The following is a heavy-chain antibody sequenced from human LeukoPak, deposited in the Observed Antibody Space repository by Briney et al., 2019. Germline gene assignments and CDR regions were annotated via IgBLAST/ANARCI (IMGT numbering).Heavy chain of an antibody. J-gene: IGHJ5*02. CDR3: AKDLSWNTADR. CDR2: INPDGTII. CDR1: GFTYTNYW. D-gene: IGHD1/OR15-1a*01. Sequence: PGGSLRLSCVASGFTYTNYWMHWFRQVSGKGPVWVSRINPDGTIIDYADFVKGRFTISRDNAENLLFLHMKGLRADDAALYYCAKDLSWNTADRWGQGTLVTVSS. V-gene: IGHV3-74*01.